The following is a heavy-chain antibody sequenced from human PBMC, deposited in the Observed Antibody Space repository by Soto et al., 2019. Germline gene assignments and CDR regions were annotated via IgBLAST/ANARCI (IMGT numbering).Heavy chain of an antibody. Sequence: QVQLVQSGAEVKKPGSSVKVSCKASGGTFSSYGISWVRQAPGQGLEWMGGIIPISGTANYAQKFQGRVTTTADDSTSTAYMELSSLRSEDTAVYYCARSQGSSTSLEIYYYYYYGMDVWGQGTTVTVSS. J-gene: IGHJ6*01. V-gene: IGHV1-69*01. D-gene: IGHD2-2*01. CDR2: IIPISGTA. CDR3: ARSQGSSTSLEIYYYYYYGMDV. CDR1: GGTFSSYG.